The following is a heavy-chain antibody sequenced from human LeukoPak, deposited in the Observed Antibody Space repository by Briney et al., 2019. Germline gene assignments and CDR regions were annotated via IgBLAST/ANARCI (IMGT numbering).Heavy chain of an antibody. CDR1: GGTFTNYA. CDR3: ARGGGVDILTGFQY. Sequence: SVKVSCKASGGTFTNYAINWVRQAPGQGLEWMGRIIPILDVTNYAQKFQGRVTITADQSTSTAYMELSSLRSEDTAVYYCARGGGVDILTGFQYWGQGTLVTVSS. V-gene: IGHV1-69*04. CDR2: IIPILDVT. D-gene: IGHD3-9*01. J-gene: IGHJ4*02.